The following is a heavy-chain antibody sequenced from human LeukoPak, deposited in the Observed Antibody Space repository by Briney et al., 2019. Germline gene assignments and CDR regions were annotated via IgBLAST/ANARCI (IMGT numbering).Heavy chain of an antibody. Sequence: GGSLRLSCAASGFTFSSYSRNWVRQAPGKGLEWVSSISSSSSYIYYADSVKGRFTISRDNAKNTLYLQMNSTRIEDTAVYYCATHLRGAAAHTRGGQGTLVTVSS. CDR3: ATHLRGAAAHTR. D-gene: IGHD6-13*01. CDR2: ISSSSSYI. J-gene: IGHJ4*02. V-gene: IGHV3-21*01. CDR1: GFTFSSYS.